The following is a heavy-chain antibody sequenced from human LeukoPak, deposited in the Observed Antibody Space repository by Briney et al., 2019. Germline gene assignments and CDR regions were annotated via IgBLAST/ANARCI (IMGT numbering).Heavy chain of an antibody. CDR3: ARYRGGSGWFFDY. V-gene: IGHV4-59*01. Sequence: PSETLSLTRTVSGGSISSYYWSWIRQPPGKGLEWIGYIYYSGSTNYNPSLKSRVTISVDTSKNQFSLKLSSVTAADTAVYYCARYRGGSGWFFDYWGQGTLVTVSS. CDR1: GGSISSYY. CDR2: IYYSGST. J-gene: IGHJ4*02. D-gene: IGHD6-19*01.